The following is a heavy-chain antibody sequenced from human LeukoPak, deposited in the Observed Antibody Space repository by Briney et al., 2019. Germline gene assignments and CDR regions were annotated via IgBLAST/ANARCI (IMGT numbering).Heavy chain of an antibody. V-gene: IGHV3-11*01. CDR1: GFTFSDYY. CDR3: AREIEGGSYLRFDP. J-gene: IGHJ5*02. CDR2: ISSSGSTI. D-gene: IGHD1-26*01. Sequence: GGSLRLSCAASGFTFSDYYMSWIRQAPGKGLEWVSYISSSGSTIYYADSVKGRFTISRDNAKNSLYLQMNSLRAEDTAVYYCAREIEGGSYLRFDPWGQGTLVTVSS.